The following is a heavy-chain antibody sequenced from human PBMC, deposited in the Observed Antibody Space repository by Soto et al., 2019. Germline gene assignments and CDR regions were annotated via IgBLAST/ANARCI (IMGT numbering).Heavy chain of an antibody. Sequence: QITLKEAGPTLVQPTQPLTLTCTFSGFSLSTSGVAVGWIRQPPGKALEWLAVIYWNDDKRYSPSLKSRLTITKDTSKNQVVLTWTNMDPVDTATYYCAHASSGWDTWFDPWGQGTLVTVSS. J-gene: IGHJ5*02. CDR2: IYWNDDK. CDR1: GFSLSTSGVA. CDR3: AHASSGWDTWFDP. V-gene: IGHV2-5*01. D-gene: IGHD6-19*01.